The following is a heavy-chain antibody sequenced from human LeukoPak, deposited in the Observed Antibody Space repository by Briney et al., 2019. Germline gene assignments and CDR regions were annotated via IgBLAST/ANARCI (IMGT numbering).Heavy chain of an antibody. D-gene: IGHD3-3*01. V-gene: IGHV4-34*01. CDR2: INHSGST. Sequence: SETLSLTCAVYGGCFSGYYWSWIRQPPGKGLEWIGEINHSGSTNYNPSLKSRVTISVDTSKNQFSLKLSSVTAADTAVYYCARGVHDFWSGYPWFDPWGQGTLVTVSS. CDR3: ARGVHDFWSGYPWFDP. CDR1: GGCFSGYY. J-gene: IGHJ5*02.